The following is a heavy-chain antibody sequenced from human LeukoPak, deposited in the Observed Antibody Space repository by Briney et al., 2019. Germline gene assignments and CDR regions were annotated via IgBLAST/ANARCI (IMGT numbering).Heavy chain of an antibody. CDR3: ARALATAENWVDP. V-gene: IGHV3-48*01. D-gene: IGHD5-12*01. J-gene: IGHJ5*02. CDR2: ISRSGSPI. Sequence: GGSLRLSCAASGFVFSSYSMNWVRQAPGKGLEWVSYISRSGSPIYYADSVKGRFTISRDNAKNSVYLQMNSLRAEDTAVYYCARALATAENWVDPWGQGTLVTVSS. CDR1: GFVFSSYS.